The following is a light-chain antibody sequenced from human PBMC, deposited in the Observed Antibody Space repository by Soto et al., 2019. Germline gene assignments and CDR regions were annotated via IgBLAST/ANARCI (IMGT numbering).Light chain of an antibody. V-gene: IGKV1-5*01. CDR3: QHYNSYSEA. CDR1: QSISTW. CDR2: DAS. J-gene: IGKJ1*01. Sequence: DIQMTQSPYTLSASVGDRVTITCRASQSISTWLAWYQHKPGKAPKVLIYDASTLESGVSSRFSGSGSGTEFTLTISSLQPDDFATYYCQHYNSYSEAFGQGAKVDIK.